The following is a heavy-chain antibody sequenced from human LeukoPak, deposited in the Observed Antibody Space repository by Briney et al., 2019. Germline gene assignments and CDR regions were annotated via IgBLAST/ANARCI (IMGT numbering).Heavy chain of an antibody. CDR2: ISGSGGST. Sequence: GGSLRLSCAASGFTSSSYWMHWVRQAPGKGLEWVSAISGSGGSTYYADSVKGRFTISRDNSKNTLYLQMNSLRAEDTAVYYCAKDIVVVVAATPDYWGQGTLVTVSS. V-gene: IGHV3-23*01. D-gene: IGHD2-15*01. CDR1: GFTSSSYW. CDR3: AKDIVVVVAATPDY. J-gene: IGHJ4*02.